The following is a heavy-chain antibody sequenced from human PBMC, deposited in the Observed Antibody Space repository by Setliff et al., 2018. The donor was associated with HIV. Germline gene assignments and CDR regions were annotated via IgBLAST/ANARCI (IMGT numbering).Heavy chain of an antibody. CDR3: ATTQDGPGGNYFDS. J-gene: IGHJ4*02. Sequence: ASVKVSCKASEYTFTIYYIHWVRQAPGQGFEWMGIINPRGGITTYSQNFQGRVTMTRDTSTSTIYMELSSLRSEDTAVYYCATTQDGPGGNYFDSWGQGTLVTVSS. CDR2: INPRGGIT. D-gene: IGHD3-16*01. CDR1: EYTFTIYY. V-gene: IGHV1-46*01.